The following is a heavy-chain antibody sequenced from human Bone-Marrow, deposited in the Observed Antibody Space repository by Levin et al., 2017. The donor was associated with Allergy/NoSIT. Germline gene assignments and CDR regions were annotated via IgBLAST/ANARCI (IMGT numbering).Heavy chain of an antibody. Sequence: KISCKASGGTLSNYAISWVRQAPGQGLEWMGGIIPAFGSTNYAQKFQGRVTITADESTRTSHMELRSLRFEDTAVYYCARARGGFYGSVSFDFWGQGTLVTVSS. CDR3: ARARGGFYGSVSFDF. V-gene: IGHV1-69*01. J-gene: IGHJ4*02. D-gene: IGHD3-10*01. CDR2: IIPAFGST. CDR1: GGTLSNYA.